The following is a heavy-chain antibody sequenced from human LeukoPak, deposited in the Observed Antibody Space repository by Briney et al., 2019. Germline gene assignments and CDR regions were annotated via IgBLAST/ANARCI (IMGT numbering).Heavy chain of an antibody. CDR1: GGSISSGGYY. CDR2: IYYSGST. Sequence: SETLSLTCTVSGGSISSGGYYWSWIRQHPGKGLEWIGYIYYSGSTYYNPSLKSRVTISVDTSKNQFSLKLSSVTAADTAVYYCARLIAAAAGWSNNWFDPWGQGTLATVSS. D-gene: IGHD6-13*01. CDR3: ARLIAAAAGWSNNWFDP. V-gene: IGHV4-31*03. J-gene: IGHJ5*02.